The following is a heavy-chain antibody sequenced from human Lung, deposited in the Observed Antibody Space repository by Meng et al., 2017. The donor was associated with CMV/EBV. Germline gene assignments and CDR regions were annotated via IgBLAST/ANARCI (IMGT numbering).Heavy chain of an antibody. Sequence: QVQLVQSGAELQKPGASVKVSCKASGYTFGIFGITWVRQAPGQGLEWVGWTSAENGNTNYAQKFQGRVTLTTDTFTKTAYMDLRGLRSDDSAVYYCARAGAAVTTHFDFWGRGTLVTVSS. D-gene: IGHD4-17*01. J-gene: IGHJ4*02. CDR2: TSAENGNT. CDR3: ARAGAAVTTHFDF. CDR1: GYTFGIFG. V-gene: IGHV1-18*01.